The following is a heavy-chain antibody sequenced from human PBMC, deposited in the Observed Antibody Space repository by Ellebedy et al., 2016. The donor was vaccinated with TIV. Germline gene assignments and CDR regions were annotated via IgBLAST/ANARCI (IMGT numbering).Heavy chain of an antibody. Sequence: GESLKISCKGSGYSFKAYWKEWVRQRTGKGGEWMGMIDLSDYYTKYNPSFQGHVTISADKSITTAYLQWSSLKAADTAIFYCSTRTPSGPGDYWGQGTLVTVSS. J-gene: IGHJ4*02. CDR3: STRTPSGPGDY. V-gene: IGHV5-10-1*01. D-gene: IGHD2-15*01. CDR2: IDLSDYYT. CDR1: GYSFKAYW.